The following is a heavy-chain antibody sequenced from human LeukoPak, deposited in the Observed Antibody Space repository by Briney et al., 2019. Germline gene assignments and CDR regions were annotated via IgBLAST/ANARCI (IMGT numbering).Heavy chain of an antibody. D-gene: IGHD6-19*01. J-gene: IGHJ6*03. CDR3: ASRIAVAGTDLDYYYYYMDV. CDR2: IYHSGST. V-gene: IGHV4-38-2*02. CDR1: GYSISSGYY. Sequence: SETLSLTCTVSGYSISSGYYWGWIRQPPGKGLEWIGSIYHSGSTYYNPSLKSRVTISVDTSKNQFSLKLSSVTAADTAVYYCASRIAVAGTDLDYYYYYMDVWGKGTTVTVSS.